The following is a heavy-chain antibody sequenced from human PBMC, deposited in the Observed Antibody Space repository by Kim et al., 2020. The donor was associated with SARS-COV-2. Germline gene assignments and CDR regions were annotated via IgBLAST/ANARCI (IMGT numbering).Heavy chain of an antibody. CDR3: TRDHSITIFGVVIMPDY. D-gene: IGHD3-3*01. Sequence: GGSLRLSCTASGFTFGDYAMSWVRQAPGKGLEWVGFIRSKAYGGTTEYAASVKGRFTISRDDSKSIAYLQMNSLKTEDTAVYYCTRDHSITIFGVVIMPDYWGQGTLVTVSS. V-gene: IGHV3-49*04. CDR1: GFTFGDYA. CDR2: IRSKAYGGTT. J-gene: IGHJ4*02.